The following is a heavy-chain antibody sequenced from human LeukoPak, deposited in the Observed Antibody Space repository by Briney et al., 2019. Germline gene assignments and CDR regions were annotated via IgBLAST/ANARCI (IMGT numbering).Heavy chain of an antibody. Sequence: GGSLRLSCAASGFTFSTYWMTWVRQAPGKGLEWVANIKRDGSEKYYVDSVKGRFTISRDNAKNSLYLQVNSLRAEDTAVYYCARARGTYYYYAMDVWGQGTTVTVSS. CDR1: GFTFSTYW. J-gene: IGHJ6*02. CDR2: IKRDGSEK. D-gene: IGHD1-26*01. CDR3: ARARGTYYYYAMDV. V-gene: IGHV3-7*02.